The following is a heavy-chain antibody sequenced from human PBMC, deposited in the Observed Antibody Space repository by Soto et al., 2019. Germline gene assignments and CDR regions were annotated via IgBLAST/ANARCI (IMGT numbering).Heavy chain of an antibody. CDR2: INHSGST. D-gene: IGHD1-20*01. CDR3: ARGQGNWNHYYYYYYYMDV. V-gene: IGHV4-34*01. CDR1: GGSVSGYY. J-gene: IGHJ6*03. Sequence: SETLSLTCAVYGGSVSGYYWSWIRQPPGKGLEWIGEINHSGSTNYNPSLKSRVTISVDTSKNQFSLKLSSVTAADTAVYYCARGQGNWNHYYYYYYYMDVWGKGTTVTVSS.